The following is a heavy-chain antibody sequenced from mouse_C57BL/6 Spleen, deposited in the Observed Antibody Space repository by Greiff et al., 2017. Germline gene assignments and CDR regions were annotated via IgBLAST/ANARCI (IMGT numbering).Heavy chain of an antibody. D-gene: IGHD2-4*01. Sequence: VQLQQPGPELVKPGASVKLSCKASGYTFTSYWMHWVKQRPGQGLEWIGNINPSNGGTNYNEKFKSKATMTVDKSSSTAYMQLSSLTTEDSAVYYWARWEIYDDYDKGFAYWGQGALVTVS. CDR3: ARWEIYDDYDKGFAY. J-gene: IGHJ3*01. CDR2: INPSNGGT. V-gene: IGHV1-53*01. CDR1: GYTFTSYW.